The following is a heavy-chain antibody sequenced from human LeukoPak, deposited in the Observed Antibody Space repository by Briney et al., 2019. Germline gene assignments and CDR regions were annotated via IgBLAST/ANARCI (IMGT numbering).Heavy chain of an antibody. J-gene: IGHJ4*02. V-gene: IGHV1-8*01. D-gene: IGHD6-13*01. CDR1: GYTFTSYD. Sequence: AASVKVSCKASGYTFTSYDINWVRQATGQGLEWMGWMNPNSGNTGYAQKFQGRVTMTRNTSINTAYMELSSLGSEDTAVYHCARPMYSSSWYLPGYWGQGTLVTVSS. CDR3: ARPMYSSSWYLPGY. CDR2: MNPNSGNT.